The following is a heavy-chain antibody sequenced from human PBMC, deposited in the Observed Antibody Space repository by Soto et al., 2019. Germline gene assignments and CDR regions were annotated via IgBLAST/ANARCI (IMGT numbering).Heavy chain of an antibody. CDR3: AKVGFEWLRLKQASYFDY. CDR2: ISYDGSNK. J-gene: IGHJ4*02. Sequence: GGSLRLSCAASGFTFSSYGMHWVRQAPGKGLEWVAVISYDGSNKYYADSVKGRFTISRDNSKNTLYLQMNSLRAEDTAVYYCAKVGFEWLRLKQASYFDYWGQGTLVTVSS. V-gene: IGHV3-30*18. D-gene: IGHD5-12*01. CDR1: GFTFSSYG.